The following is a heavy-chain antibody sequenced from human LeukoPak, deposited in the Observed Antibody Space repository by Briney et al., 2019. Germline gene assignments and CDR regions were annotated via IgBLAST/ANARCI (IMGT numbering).Heavy chain of an antibody. J-gene: IGHJ6*03. CDR3: ARSGEPGVTEYYYYMDV. V-gene: IGHV3-20*04. Sequence: PGGSLRLSCAASGFTLSSYSMNWVRQAPGKGLEWVSGINWNGGSTGYADSVKGRFTISRDNAKNSLYLQMNSLRAEDTALYYCARSGEPGVTEYYYYMDVWGKGTTVTVSS. D-gene: IGHD2-21*02. CDR2: INWNGGST. CDR1: GFTLSSYS.